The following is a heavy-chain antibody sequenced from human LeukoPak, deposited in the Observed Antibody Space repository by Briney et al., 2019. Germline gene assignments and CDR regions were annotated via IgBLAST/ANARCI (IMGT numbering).Heavy chain of an antibody. Sequence: GGSLRLSCAASGFTFSSYSMTWVRQAPGKGLEWVSYISSSGSTIYYADSVKGRFTISRDNAKNSLYLQMNSLRAEDTAVYYCARALYSGYGYWGQGTLVTVSS. CDR1: GFTFSSYS. D-gene: IGHD5-12*01. J-gene: IGHJ4*02. V-gene: IGHV3-48*04. CDR3: ARALYSGYGY. CDR2: ISSSGSTI.